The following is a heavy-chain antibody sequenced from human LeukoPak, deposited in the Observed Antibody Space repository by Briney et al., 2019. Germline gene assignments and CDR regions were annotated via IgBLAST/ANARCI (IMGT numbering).Heavy chain of an antibody. CDR1: GGSISSYY. CDR3: ARFYGSGAASDH. D-gene: IGHD3-10*01. V-gene: IGHV4-59*01. J-gene: IGHJ4*02. Sequence: SETLSLTCTVSGGSISSYYWSWVRQPPGKGLEWIGYMYHSGSTNYIPSLESRVTVSIDTSKNQFSLKLTSVTAADTAVYYCARFYGSGAASDHWGQGTLVTVSS. CDR2: MYHSGST.